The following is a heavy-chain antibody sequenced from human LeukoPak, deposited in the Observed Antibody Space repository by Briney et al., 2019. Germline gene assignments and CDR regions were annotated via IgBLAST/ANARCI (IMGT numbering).Heavy chain of an antibody. CDR1: GGSICSYY. J-gene: IGHJ4*02. CDR2: IYTGAST. D-gene: IGHD3-22*01. Sequence: PSETLSLTSTVSGGSICSYYWSWIRQPAAKGLECIGRIYTGASTNSNPSLKSRVTMSVDTSKNQFSLKLRSVTAADTAVYYCAREGNYYDGGGYYYFDYWGQGTLVTVSS. V-gene: IGHV4-4*07. CDR3: AREGNYYDGGGYYYFDY.